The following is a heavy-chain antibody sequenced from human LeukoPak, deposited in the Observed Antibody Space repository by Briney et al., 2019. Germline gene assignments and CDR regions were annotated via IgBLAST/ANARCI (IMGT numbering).Heavy chain of an antibody. CDR1: GFTFSSYA. Sequence: PGGSLRLSCAASGFTFSSYAMSWVRQAPGKGLEWVSAISGSGGSTYYADSVKGRFTISRDNAKNSLYLQMNSLRAEDMAVYYCARDRDSYGTFDYWGQGTLVTVSS. V-gene: IGHV3-23*01. CDR2: ISGSGGST. J-gene: IGHJ4*02. CDR3: ARDRDSYGTFDY. D-gene: IGHD5-18*01.